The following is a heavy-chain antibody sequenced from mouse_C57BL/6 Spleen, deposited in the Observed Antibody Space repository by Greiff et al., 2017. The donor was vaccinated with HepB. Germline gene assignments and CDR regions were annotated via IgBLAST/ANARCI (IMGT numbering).Heavy chain of an antibody. J-gene: IGHJ3*01. CDR2: IDPETGGT. CDR3: TRPNWDGAPWFAY. CDR1: GYTFTDYE. Sequence: VQLQQSGAELVRPGASVTLSCKASGYTFTDYEMHWVKQTPVHGLEWIGAIDPETGGTAYNQKFKGKAILTADKSSSTAYMELRSLTSEDSAVYYCTRPNWDGAPWFAYWGQGTLVTVSA. V-gene: IGHV1-15*01. D-gene: IGHD4-1*01.